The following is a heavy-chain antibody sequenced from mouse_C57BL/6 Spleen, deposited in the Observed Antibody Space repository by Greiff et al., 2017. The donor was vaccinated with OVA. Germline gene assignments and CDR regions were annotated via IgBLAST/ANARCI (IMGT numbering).Heavy chain of an antibody. D-gene: IGHD1-1*01. J-gene: IGHJ4*01. CDR3: ARYYYGINAMDY. CDR1: GYTFTSYW. Sequence: QVQLQQSGAELVRPGTSVKLSCKASGYTFTSYWMHWVKQRPGQGLEWIGVIDPSDSYTNYNQKFKGKATLTVDTSSSTAYMQLSSLTSEDSAVYYCARYYYGINAMDYWGQGTSVTVSS. V-gene: IGHV1-59*01. CDR2: IDPSDSYT.